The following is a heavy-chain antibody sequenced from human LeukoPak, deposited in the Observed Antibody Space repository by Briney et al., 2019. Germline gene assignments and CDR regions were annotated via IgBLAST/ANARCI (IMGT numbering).Heavy chain of an antibody. Sequence: PGGSLRLSCAASGVTFSSYSMNWVRQAPRKGLEWVSSISSSSSYIYYADSVKGRFTISRDNAKNSLYLQMNSLRAEDTAVYYCARDLYGDFQFDYWGQGTLVTVSS. CDR1: GVTFSSYS. V-gene: IGHV3-21*01. J-gene: IGHJ4*02. CDR3: ARDLYGDFQFDY. CDR2: ISSSSSYI. D-gene: IGHD4-17*01.